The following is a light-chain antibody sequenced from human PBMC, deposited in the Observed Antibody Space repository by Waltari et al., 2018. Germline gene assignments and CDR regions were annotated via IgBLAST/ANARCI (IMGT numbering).Light chain of an antibody. CDR2: GSS. J-gene: IGLJ3*02. Sequence: QSVLTQPPSVSGAPGQRVTISSTGSGSNIGAGYDVHWYQQVPRTAPKLLIYGSSSRPLGVLDRFSGSTSGTSASLAITGLQAEDEAVYYCQSYDTTLSVVFGGGTKLTVL. V-gene: IGLV1-40*01. CDR1: GSNIGAGYD. CDR3: QSYDTTLSVV.